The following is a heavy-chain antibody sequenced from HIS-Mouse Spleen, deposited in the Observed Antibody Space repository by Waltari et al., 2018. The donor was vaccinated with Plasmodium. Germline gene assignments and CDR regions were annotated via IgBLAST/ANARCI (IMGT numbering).Heavy chain of an antibody. CDR3: ARRGGSYYYFDY. V-gene: IGHV4-39*01. CDR1: GGSISSSSSY. Sequence: QLQLQESGPGLVKPSETLSLTCTVSGGSISSSSSYWGGIRQPPGKGLEWIGSFYYSGSTYYNTSLKSRGTISVDTSKNQFSLKLSSVTAADTAVYYCARRGGSYYYFDYWGQGTLVTVSS. CDR2: FYYSGST. D-gene: IGHD1-26*01. J-gene: IGHJ4*02.